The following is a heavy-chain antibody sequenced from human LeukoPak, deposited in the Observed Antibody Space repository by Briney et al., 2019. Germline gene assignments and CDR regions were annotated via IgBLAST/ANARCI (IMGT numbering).Heavy chain of an antibody. CDR3: ARGSGWYWYDY. CDR2: INTDGSST. V-gene: IGHV3-74*01. J-gene: IGHJ4*02. CDR1: GFTFSSYY. D-gene: IGHD6-19*01. Sequence: GGSLRLSCAASGFTFSSYYIHWVRQAPGKGLVWVSRINTDGSSTSYADSVKGRFTISRDNAKNLLYLQMNSLRAEDTAVYYCARGSGWYWYDYWGQGTLVTVSS.